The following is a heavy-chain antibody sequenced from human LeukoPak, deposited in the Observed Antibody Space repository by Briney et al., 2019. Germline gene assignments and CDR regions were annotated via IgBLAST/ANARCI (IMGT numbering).Heavy chain of an antibody. D-gene: IGHD2-2*01. V-gene: IGHV1-3*03. CDR3: ARESQALGYCSSTSCYVNFDY. CDR2: INTGNGNT. CDR1: GYTFTNYA. J-gene: IGHJ4*02. Sequence: ASVKVSCKASGYTFTNYAMHWVRQAPGQRLEWMGWINTGNGNTKYSQEFQGRVTITRDTSANTAYMELSSLRSEDMAVYYCARESQALGYCSSTSCYVNFDYWGQGTLVTVSS.